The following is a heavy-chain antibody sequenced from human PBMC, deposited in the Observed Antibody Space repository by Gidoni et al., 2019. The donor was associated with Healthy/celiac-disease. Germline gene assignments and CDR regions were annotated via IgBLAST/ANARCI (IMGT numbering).Heavy chain of an antibody. CDR1: GFPFSSAA. V-gene: IGHV3-23*01. CDR3: AKAGAGVVLMVYAISDWFDP. CDR2: ISVMGGST. D-gene: IGHD2-8*01. Sequence: EVQLLESGGGLVQPGASLRLSCAASGFPFSSAAMSWVRPAPGQGLEWVSAISVMGGSTYYADSVKGRFTISRDNSKNTLYLQMNSLRAEDTSVYYCAKAGAGVVLMVYAISDWFDPWGQGTLVTVSS. J-gene: IGHJ5*02.